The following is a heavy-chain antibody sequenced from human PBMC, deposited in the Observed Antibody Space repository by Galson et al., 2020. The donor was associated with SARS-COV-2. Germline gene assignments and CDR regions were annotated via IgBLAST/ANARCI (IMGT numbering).Heavy chain of an antibody. CDR2: IWYDGSNK. V-gene: IGHV3-33*01. Sequence: TGGSLRLSCAASGFTFSSYGMHWVRQAPGKGLEWVAVIWYDGSNKYYADSVKGRFTISRDNSKNTLYLQMNSLRAEDTAVYYCARDRGTMIVVSDWFDPWGQGTLVTVSS. J-gene: IGHJ5*02. D-gene: IGHD3-22*01. CDR1: GFTFSSYG. CDR3: ARDRGTMIVVSDWFDP.